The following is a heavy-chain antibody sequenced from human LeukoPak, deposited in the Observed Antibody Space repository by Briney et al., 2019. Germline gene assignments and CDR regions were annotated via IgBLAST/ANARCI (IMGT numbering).Heavy chain of an antibody. J-gene: IGHJ3*02. V-gene: IGHV1-18*01. D-gene: IGHD3-10*01. CDR1: GYTFTSYG. CDR3: ARQAPNSGSNAFDI. CDR2: ISAYNGNT. Sequence: ASVKVSCKASGYTFTSYGISWVRQAPGQGLEWMGWISAYNGNTNYAQKLQGRVTMTTDTSTSTACMELRSLRSDDTAVYYCARQAPNSGSNAFDIWGQGTMVTVSS.